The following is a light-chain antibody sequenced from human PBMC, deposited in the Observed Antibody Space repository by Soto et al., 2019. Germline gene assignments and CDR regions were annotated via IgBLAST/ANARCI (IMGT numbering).Light chain of an antibody. CDR2: YDR. J-gene: IGLJ2*01. Sequence: SYELTQPPSVSVAPGQTASISCGGDNIGTKSVHWYQQKPGQAPVLVIFYDRDRPSGIPERFSGSNSGKTATLTISGVEAGDEANYSCKVWDCNSDQLLFGGGTKVT. CDR1: NIGTKS. CDR3: KVWDCNSDQLL. V-gene: IGLV3-21*04.